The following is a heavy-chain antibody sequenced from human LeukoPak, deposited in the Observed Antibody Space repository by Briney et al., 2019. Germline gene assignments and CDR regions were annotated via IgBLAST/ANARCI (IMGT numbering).Heavy chain of an antibody. CDR3: AKAGYSGYDQTDY. CDR1: GFTFSSYG. CDR2: ISGSGGST. Sequence: GGSLRLSCAASGFTFSSYGMSWVRQAPGKGLEWVSAISGSGGSTYYADSVKGRFTISRDNSKNTLYLQMNSLRAEDTAVYYCAKAGYSGYDQTDYWGQGTLVTVSS. J-gene: IGHJ4*02. V-gene: IGHV3-23*01. D-gene: IGHD5-12*01.